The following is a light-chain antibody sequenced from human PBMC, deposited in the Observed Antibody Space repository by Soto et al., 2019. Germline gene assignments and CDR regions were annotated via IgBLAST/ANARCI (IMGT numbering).Light chain of an antibody. CDR3: QSYDSSLSGYV. J-gene: IGLJ1*01. CDR2: GNS. Sequence: QSALTQPPSVSGAPGQRVTISCTGSSSNIGANYDVHWYQQFPGTAPKLLIYGNSNRPSGVPDRFSGSKSGTSASLAITGLQAEDEADYYCQSYDSSLSGYVFGTGTKLTVL. V-gene: IGLV1-40*01. CDR1: SSNIGANYD.